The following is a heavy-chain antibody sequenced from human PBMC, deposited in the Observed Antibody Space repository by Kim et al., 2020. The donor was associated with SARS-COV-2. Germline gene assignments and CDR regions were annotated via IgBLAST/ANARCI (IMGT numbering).Heavy chain of an antibody. CDR1: GFTFSDYY. CDR2: IGSSVSPI. J-gene: IGHJ6*02. CDR3: ARTYRPGTYYGMDG. Sequence: GGSLRLSCAASGFTFSDYYMSWVRQAPGKGLEWVSYIGSSVSPIYYSDSVKGRFTISRDNANNSPYLQMNSLRAEAAALSYCARTYRPGTYYGMDGWGQG. D-gene: IGHD4-4*01. V-gene: IGHV3-11*01.